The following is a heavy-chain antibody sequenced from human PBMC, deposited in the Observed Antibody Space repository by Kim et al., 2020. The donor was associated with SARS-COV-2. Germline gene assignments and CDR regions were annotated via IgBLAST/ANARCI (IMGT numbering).Heavy chain of an antibody. D-gene: IGHD3-3*01. V-gene: IGHV1-18*04. CDR2: ISAYNGNT. CDR1: GYTFTSYG. CDR3: ARDSYYDFWSGYYVPPIGYYGMDV. Sequence: ASVKVSCKASGYTFTSYGISWVRQAPGQGLEWMGWISAYNGNTNYAQKLQGRVTMTTDTSTSTAYMELRSLRSDDTAVYYCARDSYYDFWSGYYVPPIGYYGMDVWGQGTTVTVSS. J-gene: IGHJ6*02.